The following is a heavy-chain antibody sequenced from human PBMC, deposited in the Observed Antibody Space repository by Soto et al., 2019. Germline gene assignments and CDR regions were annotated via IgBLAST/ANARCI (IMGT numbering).Heavy chain of an antibody. Sequence: ASVKVSCAASGFTFSSYDMHWVRQATGKGLEWVSAIGTAGDTYYPGSVKGRFTISRENAKNSLYLQMNSLRAGDTAVYYCARDRDSSGYDAFDIWGQGTMVTVSS. CDR2: IGTAGDT. CDR3: ARDRDSSGYDAFDI. D-gene: IGHD3-22*01. V-gene: IGHV3-13*01. CDR1: GFTFSSYD. J-gene: IGHJ3*02.